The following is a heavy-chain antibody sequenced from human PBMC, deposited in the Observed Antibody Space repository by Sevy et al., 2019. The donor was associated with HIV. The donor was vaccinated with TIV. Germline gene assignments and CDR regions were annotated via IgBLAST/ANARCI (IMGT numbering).Heavy chain of an antibody. CDR3: AKDRVRYYYDSSGYYAIPDY. J-gene: IGHJ4*02. V-gene: IGHV3-30*18. Sequence: GGSLRLSCAASGFTFSSYGMHWVRQAPGKGLEWVAVISYDGSNKYYADSVKGRFTISRDNSKNTLYLQMNSLRAEATAVYYCAKDRVRYYYDSSGYYAIPDYWGQGTLVTVSS. CDR2: ISYDGSNK. D-gene: IGHD3-22*01. CDR1: GFTFSSYG.